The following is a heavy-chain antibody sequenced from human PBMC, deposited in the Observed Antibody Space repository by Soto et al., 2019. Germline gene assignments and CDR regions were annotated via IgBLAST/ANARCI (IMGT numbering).Heavy chain of an antibody. D-gene: IGHD1-26*01. CDR3: ARRYGSAIDY. Sequence: SETLSLTCTVSGFTISSWYWSWIRQPPGKGLEWIGYIYYSGSTNCNPSLKSRVTISVDTSKNQFSLKLSSVTAADTAVYYCARRYGSAIDYWGQGTLVTVSS. CDR2: IYYSGST. CDR1: GFTISSWY. V-gene: IGHV4-59*08. J-gene: IGHJ4*02.